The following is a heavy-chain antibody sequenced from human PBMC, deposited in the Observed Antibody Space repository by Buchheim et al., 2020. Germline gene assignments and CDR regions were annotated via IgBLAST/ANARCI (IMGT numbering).Heavy chain of an antibody. CDR2: IYHSGST. J-gene: IGHJ4*02. D-gene: IGHD6-6*01. V-gene: IGHV4-4*02. CDR3: ARGSKHSSSVVFDY. Sequence: QVQLQESGPGLVKPSGTLSLTCVVSGDSISSSIWWNWVRQPPGKGLEWIGEIYHSGSTNYNPSLKRRVTISLAKSRNQFSLNLNSVTAADTAVYYCARGSKHSSSVVFDYWGPGTL. CDR1: GDSISSSIW.